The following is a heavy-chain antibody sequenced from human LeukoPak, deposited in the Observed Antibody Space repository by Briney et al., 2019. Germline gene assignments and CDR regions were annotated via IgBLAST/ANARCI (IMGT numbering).Heavy chain of an antibody. CDR3: ARDSVRDGYLDY. J-gene: IGHJ4*02. CDR1: GYTFTGYY. CDR2: INPNSGGT. V-gene: IGHV1-2*02. Sequence: ASVKVSCKASGYTFTGYYMHWVRQAPGQGLEWMGWINPNSGGTNYAQKFQVRVTMTRDTSISTAYMELSSLRSEDTAVYYCARDSVRDGYLDYWGQGTLVTVSS. D-gene: IGHD5-24*01.